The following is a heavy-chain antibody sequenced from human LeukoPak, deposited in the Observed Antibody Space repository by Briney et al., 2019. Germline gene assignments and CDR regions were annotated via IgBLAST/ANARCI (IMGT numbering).Heavy chain of an antibody. Sequence: PGGSLRLSCAASGFTSSSYWMHWVRQVPGKGLVCVSRINSEGTSTNYADSVKGRFTISRDNAKNTLYLQMNSQRVEDTAVYYCARGGSYDYFDYGGQGTLVTVSS. CDR3: ARGGSYDYFDY. J-gene: IGHJ4*02. V-gene: IGHV3-74*01. D-gene: IGHD1-26*01. CDR1: GFTSSSYW. CDR2: INSEGTST.